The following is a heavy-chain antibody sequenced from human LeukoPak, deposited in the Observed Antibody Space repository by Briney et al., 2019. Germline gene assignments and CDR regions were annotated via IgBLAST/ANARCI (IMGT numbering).Heavy chain of an antibody. CDR2: IYTSGST. J-gene: IGHJ5*02. D-gene: IGHD2-15*01. Sequence: SETLSLTCTVSGCSISSYYWSWIRQPAGKGLEWIGRIYTSGSTNYNPSLKSRVTISVDKSKNQFSLKLSSVTAADTAVYYCARDTAGYCSGGSCYPNWFDPWGQGTLVTVSS. CDR1: GCSISSYY. CDR3: ARDTAGYCSGGSCYPNWFDP. V-gene: IGHV4-4*07.